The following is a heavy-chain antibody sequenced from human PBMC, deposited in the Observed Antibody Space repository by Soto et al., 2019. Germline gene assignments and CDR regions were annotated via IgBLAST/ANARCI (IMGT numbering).Heavy chain of an antibody. CDR2: INHSGST. V-gene: IGHV4-34*01. CDR1: GGSFSGYY. J-gene: IGHJ5*02. Sequence: ETLSLTCAVYGGSFSGYYWSWIRQPPGKGLEWIGEINHSGSTNYNPSLKSRVTISVDTSKNQFSLKLSSVTAADTAVYYCARRLLWFGELGSWFDPWGQGTLVTVSS. D-gene: IGHD3-10*01. CDR3: ARRLLWFGELGSWFDP.